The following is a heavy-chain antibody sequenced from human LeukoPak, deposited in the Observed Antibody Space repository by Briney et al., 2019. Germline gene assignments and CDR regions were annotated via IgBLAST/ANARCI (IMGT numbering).Heavy chain of an antibody. J-gene: IGHJ4*02. Sequence: NPSETLSLTCTVSGGSISSSSYYWGWIRQPPGKGLEWIGSIYYSGSTYYNPSLKSRVTISVDTSKNQFSLKLNSVTAADTAVYYCARAGYGDSDFDYWGQGTLVTVSS. CDR2: IYYSGST. CDR3: ARAGYGDSDFDY. V-gene: IGHV4-39*07. CDR1: GGSISSSSYY. D-gene: IGHD4-17*01.